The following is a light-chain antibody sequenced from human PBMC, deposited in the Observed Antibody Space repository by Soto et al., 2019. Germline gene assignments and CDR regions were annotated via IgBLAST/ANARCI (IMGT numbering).Light chain of an antibody. V-gene: IGLV2-8*01. CDR2: EGV. CDR3: KSYAGSNTYV. CDR1: ESDIGVYDF. J-gene: IGLJ1*01. Sequence: QSALTQPPSASGSPGQSVTISCTGTESDIGVYDFVSWYQHHPGKAPRLIIYEGVQRPSGVPDRFSGSKSGNTASLTVSGLQAADEADYFCKSYAGSNTYVFGSGTKVTVL.